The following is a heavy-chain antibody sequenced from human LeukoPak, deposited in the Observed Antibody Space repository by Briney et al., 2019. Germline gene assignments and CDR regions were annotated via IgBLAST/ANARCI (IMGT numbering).Heavy chain of an antibody. J-gene: IGHJ4*02. CDR1: GFTFSSYA. CDR3: ARGPYGDYVFDY. V-gene: IGHV3-23*01. D-gene: IGHD4-17*01. Sequence: GGSLRLSCAASGFTFSSYAMSWVRQAPGKGLEWVSGISVSGVSTYYADSVKGRFTISRDNSKNSRYLQMNSLRAEDTALYYCARGPYGDYVFDYWGQGTLVTVSS. CDR2: ISVSGVST.